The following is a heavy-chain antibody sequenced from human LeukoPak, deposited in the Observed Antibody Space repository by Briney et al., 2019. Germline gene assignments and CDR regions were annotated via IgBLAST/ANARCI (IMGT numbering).Heavy chain of an antibody. Sequence: GGSLRLSCAASGFTFSSYSMNWVRQAPGKGLEWLSSISSSGSYIYYADSVKGRFTISRDNAKNSLYLQMNSLRAEDTAVYYCARSCYSVTTCGDYWGQGTLVTVSS. CDR3: ARSCYSVTTCGDY. CDR1: GFTFSSYS. V-gene: IGHV3-21*01. CDR2: ISSSGSYI. D-gene: IGHD5/OR15-5a*01. J-gene: IGHJ4*02.